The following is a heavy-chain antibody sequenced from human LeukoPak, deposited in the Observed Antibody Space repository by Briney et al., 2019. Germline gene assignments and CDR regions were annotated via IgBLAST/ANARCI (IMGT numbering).Heavy chain of an antibody. CDR2: IYSGGST. J-gene: IGHJ4*02. Sequence: PGGSLRLSCAASGFTFSSYAMSWVRQAPGKGLEWVSLIYSGGSTNYGDSVKGRFTISRDNSKNTLYLQMNSLRAEDTAVYYCARGQSNGDYGLDYWGQGTLVTVSS. CDR3: ARGQSNGDYGLDY. D-gene: IGHD4-17*01. V-gene: IGHV3-66*01. CDR1: GFTFSSYA.